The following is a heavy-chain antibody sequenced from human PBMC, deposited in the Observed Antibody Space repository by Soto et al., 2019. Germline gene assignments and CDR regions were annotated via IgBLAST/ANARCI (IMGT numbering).Heavy chain of an antibody. CDR3: AKGGYCGGGSCYVYNVESWFDP. Sequence: EVQLLESGGGLVQPGGSLRLSCAASGFTFSSYAMSWVRQAPGKGLEWVSAISGSGGSTYYADSVKGRFTISRDNSKNTLYLQMNSLRAEDTDVYYCAKGGYCGGGSCYVYNVESWFDPWGQGTLVTVSS. CDR1: GFTFSSYA. D-gene: IGHD2-15*01. CDR2: ISGSGGST. V-gene: IGHV3-23*01. J-gene: IGHJ5*02.